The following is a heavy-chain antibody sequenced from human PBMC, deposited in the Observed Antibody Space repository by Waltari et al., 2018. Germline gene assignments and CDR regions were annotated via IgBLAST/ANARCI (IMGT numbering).Heavy chain of an antibody. V-gene: IGHV4-4*07. CDR3: ARDRRGIVGEMNYFDY. D-gene: IGHD1-26*01. CDR2: IYTRGST. J-gene: IGHJ4*02. Sequence: QLQLQSSFTVLVTPSDTLSLTFTVSVGSISSYSWSWIRQPAGTGLEWIGRIYTRGSTNYNPSLKSRVIMAVDTSKNQFSLNLSSVTAADTAVYDCARDRRGIVGEMNYFDYWGQGTLVTVSS. CDR1: VGSISSYS.